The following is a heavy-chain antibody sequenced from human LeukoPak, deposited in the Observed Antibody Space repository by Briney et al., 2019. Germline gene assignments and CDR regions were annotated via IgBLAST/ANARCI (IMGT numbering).Heavy chain of an antibody. V-gene: IGHV1-2*02. J-gene: IGHJ5*02. CDR1: GYTFTGYY. CDR3: ARDKGGYSLNWFDP. D-gene: IGHD6-13*01. Sequence: ASVKVSCKASGYTFTGYYMHWVRQAPGQGLEWMGWINPNSGGTNYAQKFQGRVTMTRDTSISTAYMELSRLRSDDTAVYYCARDKGGYSLNWFDPWGQGTLVTVYS. CDR2: INPNSGGT.